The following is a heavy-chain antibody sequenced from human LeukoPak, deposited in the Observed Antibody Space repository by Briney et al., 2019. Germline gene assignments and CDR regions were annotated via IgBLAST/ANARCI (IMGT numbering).Heavy chain of an antibody. CDR3: ARDQAAAFDI. V-gene: IGHV1-2*02. Sequence: ASVKVSCKASGYTLTGYYMHWVRQAPGQGPEWMGWINGNSGGTKYAQKFEGRVTMTSDTSTSTVQMDLGTLRSDDTAGYYCARDQAAAFDIWGQGTMVTVSS. CDR2: INGNSGGT. J-gene: IGHJ3*02. D-gene: IGHD2-15*01. CDR1: GYTLTGYY.